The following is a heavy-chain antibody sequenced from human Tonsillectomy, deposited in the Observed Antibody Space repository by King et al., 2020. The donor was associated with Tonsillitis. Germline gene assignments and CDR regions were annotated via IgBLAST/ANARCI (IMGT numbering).Heavy chain of an antibody. CDR3: AKDSLKQQLPYYFYYGMDV. D-gene: IGHD6-13*01. V-gene: IGHV3-30*18. J-gene: IGHJ6*02. CDR1: GFTFSSYG. CDR2: ISYDGSNK. Sequence: VQLVESGGGVVQPGRSLRLSCAASGFTFSSYGMHWVRQAPGKGLEWVAVISYDGSNKYYADSVKGRFTISRDNSKNTLYLQMNSLIAEDTALYYCAKDSLKQQLPYYFYYGMDVWGQGTTVTVSS.